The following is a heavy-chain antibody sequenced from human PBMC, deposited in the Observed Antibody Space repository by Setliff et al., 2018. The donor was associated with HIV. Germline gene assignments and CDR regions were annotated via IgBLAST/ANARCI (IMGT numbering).Heavy chain of an antibody. V-gene: IGHV4-34*01. Sequence: PSETLSLTCAVYGESFSGYFWSWIRQPPGKGLEWIGETNPGATTNYNPSLKSRVTISVDTSKKQVSLKVNSLTAADTAVYYCARGRRLPGGKYFDYWGRGTLVTVPS. D-gene: IGHD3-16*01. CDR1: GESFSGYF. CDR3: ARGRRLPGGKYFDY. J-gene: IGHJ4*01. CDR2: TNPGATT.